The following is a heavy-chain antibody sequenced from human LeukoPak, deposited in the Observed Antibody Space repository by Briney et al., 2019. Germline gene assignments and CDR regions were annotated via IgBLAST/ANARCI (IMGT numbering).Heavy chain of an antibody. CDR1: GFIFSSYA. Sequence: PGRSLRLSCAASGFIFSSYAMHWVRQAPGKGLESVAVISYDGTNKYYADSVKGRFTISRDNSKNTLYLQMNSLRAEDTAVYYCAREGIVGATFYFDYWGQGTLVTVSS. D-gene: IGHD1-26*01. CDR3: AREGIVGATFYFDY. V-gene: IGHV3-30-3*01. CDR2: ISYDGTNK. J-gene: IGHJ4*02.